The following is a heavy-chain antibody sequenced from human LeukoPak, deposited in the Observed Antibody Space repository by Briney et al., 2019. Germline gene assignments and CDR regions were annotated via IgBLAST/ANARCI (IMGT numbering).Heavy chain of an antibody. J-gene: IGHJ3*02. CDR1: GFIFSNAW. CDR3: ATGDALDI. Sequence: PGGSLRLSCAGSGFIFSNAWMSWVRQAPGKGLEWLGRIKSKANGETRDYAAPVKGRFIVSRDDSKNMVYLQMNSLKPEDTAVYYCATGDALDIWGQGTLVIVSS. V-gene: IGHV3-15*01. CDR2: IKSKANGETR.